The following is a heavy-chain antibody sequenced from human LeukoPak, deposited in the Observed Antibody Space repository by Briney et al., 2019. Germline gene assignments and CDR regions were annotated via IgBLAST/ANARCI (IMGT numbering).Heavy chain of an antibody. J-gene: IGHJ4*02. CDR3: ARRRAVAAHRGPFDC. CDR2: IYYSGST. D-gene: IGHD6-19*01. Sequence: PSETLSLTCTVSGGSISSSSYYWGWIRQPPGKGLEWIGSIYYSGSTYYNPSLKSRVTISVDTSKNQFSLKLSSVTAADTAVYYCARRRAVAAHRGPFDCWGQGTLVTVSS. V-gene: IGHV4-39*01. CDR1: GGSISSSSYY.